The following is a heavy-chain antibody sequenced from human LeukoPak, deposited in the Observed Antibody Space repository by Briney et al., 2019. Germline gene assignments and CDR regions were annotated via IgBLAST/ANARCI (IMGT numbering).Heavy chain of an antibody. D-gene: IGHD2-15*01. V-gene: IGHV3-23*01. CDR1: GFTFSSYA. CDR2: ISGSGGST. Sequence: GGSLRLSCAASGFTFSSYAMSWVRQAPGKGLEWVSAISGSGGSTYYADSVKGRFTISRDNSKNTLYLQMNSLRAEDTAVYYCAKLRGIVFSLETAGKRYFDYWGQGTLVTVSS. J-gene: IGHJ4*02. CDR3: AKLRGIVFSLETAGKRYFDY.